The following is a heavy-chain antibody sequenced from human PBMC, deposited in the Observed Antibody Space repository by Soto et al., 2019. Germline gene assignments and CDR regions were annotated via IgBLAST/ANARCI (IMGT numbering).Heavy chain of an antibody. Sequence: QVQLQQSGPGLVKPSQTLSLTCAISGDSVSDNTAAWNWIRQSPSRGLEWLGRTYYRSKWYYDYAVSVKSRITVNPDTSKNQFSLQLDSVTPEDTAVYYCAKGGGSYYYAFDMWGQGTMVTVSS. J-gene: IGHJ3*02. CDR3: AKGGGSYYYAFDM. V-gene: IGHV6-1*01. D-gene: IGHD1-26*01. CDR1: GDSVSDNTAA. CDR2: TYYRSKWYY.